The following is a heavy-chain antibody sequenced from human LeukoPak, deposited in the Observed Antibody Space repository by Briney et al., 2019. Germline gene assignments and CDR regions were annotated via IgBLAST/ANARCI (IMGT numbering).Heavy chain of an antibody. CDR3: VKDRTGTYTLDY. Sequence: GGSLRLSCAATGFTFSNYAIHWGRQAPGKGLEWVAFISDDGSRQHYADSVKGRFTISRDNSKNALNLQMNSLRAEDTAVYYCVKDRTGTYTLDYWGQGTLVTVSS. J-gene: IGHJ4*02. CDR2: ISDDGSRQ. D-gene: IGHD3-10*01. V-gene: IGHV3-30-3*01. CDR1: GFTFSNYA.